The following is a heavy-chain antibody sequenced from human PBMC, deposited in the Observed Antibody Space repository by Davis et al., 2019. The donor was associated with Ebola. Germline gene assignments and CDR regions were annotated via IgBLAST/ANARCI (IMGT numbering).Heavy chain of an antibody. Sequence: PGGSLRLSCAASGFTFSNYAMHWVRQAPGKGLEWVAVISYDGSNKYYADSVKGRFTISRDISKNTLYLQMNSLRAEDTAVYYCARDIPPTIFGVVTHRGGFDYWGQGTLVTVSS. CDR3: ARDIPPTIFGVVTHRGGFDY. D-gene: IGHD3-3*01. V-gene: IGHV3-30-3*01. CDR1: GFTFSNYA. J-gene: IGHJ4*02. CDR2: ISYDGSNK.